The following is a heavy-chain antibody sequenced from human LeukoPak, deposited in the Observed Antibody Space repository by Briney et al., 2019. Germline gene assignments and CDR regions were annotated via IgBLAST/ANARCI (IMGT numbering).Heavy chain of an antibody. CDR2: TSDRGDYT. J-gene: IGHJ4*02. V-gene: IGHV3-23*01. D-gene: IGHD4/OR15-4a*01. Sequence: AGGSLRLSCAASGFTFSSYSMSWVRQAAGKGLEWVSGTSDRGDYTYYADSVKGRFTISRDTSKNTLYLQMNSLRAEDTALYFCAKKAQYDGHYPLDYWGQGTLVTVSA. CDR3: AKKAQYDGHYPLDY. CDR1: GFTFSSYS.